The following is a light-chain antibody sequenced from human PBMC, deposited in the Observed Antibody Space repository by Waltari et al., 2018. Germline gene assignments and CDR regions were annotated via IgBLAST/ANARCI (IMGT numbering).Light chain of an antibody. J-gene: IGLJ2*01. CDR1: SSDVGSFHL. V-gene: IGLV2-23*01. CDR2: EGD. CDR3: CSYAVSSGVV. Sequence: QSALTQPASVSGSPGQSITISCTGTSSDVGSFHLVSWYQQHPGKAPKLMIYEGDKRPSGVSNRFSGSKSGNTASLRISGLQAEDEADYYCCSYAVSSGVVFGGGTKLTVL.